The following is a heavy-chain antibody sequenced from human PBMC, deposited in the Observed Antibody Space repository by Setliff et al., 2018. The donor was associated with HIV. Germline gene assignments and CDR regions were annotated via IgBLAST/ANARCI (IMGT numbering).Heavy chain of an antibody. CDR3: ARVPRWYYYDSSGYPDY. Sequence: GASVKVSCKASGYTFGHNTIHWVRQAPGKRLEWMGWINVGNGDTQYSQKFRDRVTITRDTSADTVYMELSSLRSEDTAVYYCARVPRWYYYDSSGYPDYWGQGTLVTVS. CDR1: GYTFGHNT. J-gene: IGHJ4*02. V-gene: IGHV1-3*01. D-gene: IGHD3-22*01. CDR2: INVGNGDT.